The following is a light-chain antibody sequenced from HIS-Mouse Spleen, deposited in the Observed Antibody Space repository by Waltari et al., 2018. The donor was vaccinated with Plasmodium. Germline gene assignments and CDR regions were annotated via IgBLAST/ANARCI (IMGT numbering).Light chain of an antibody. Sequence: EIVMTQSPATLSVSPGERATLSCRASQSVSSNLAWYQQKPGQAPRLLIYGASSRATGFPARFSGSWSGTEFTLTISSLQSEDFAVYYCQQYNNWSFTFGPGTKVDIK. CDR2: GAS. J-gene: IGKJ3*01. CDR3: QQYNNWSFT. V-gene: IGKV3-15*01. CDR1: QSVSSN.